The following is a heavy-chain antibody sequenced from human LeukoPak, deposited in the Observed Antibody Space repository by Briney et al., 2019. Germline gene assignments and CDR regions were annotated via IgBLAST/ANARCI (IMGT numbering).Heavy chain of an antibody. D-gene: IGHD3-16*02. J-gene: IGHJ4*02. Sequence: PGGSLRLSCAASGFTFSSYWMSWVRRAPGKGLEWVANIKQDGSEKYYVDSVKGRFTISRDNAKNSLYLQMNSLRAEDTAVYYCAASEGLYVWGSYRLDYWGQGTLVTVSS. V-gene: IGHV3-7*01. CDR1: GFTFSSYW. CDR3: AASEGLYVWGSYRLDY. CDR2: IKQDGSEK.